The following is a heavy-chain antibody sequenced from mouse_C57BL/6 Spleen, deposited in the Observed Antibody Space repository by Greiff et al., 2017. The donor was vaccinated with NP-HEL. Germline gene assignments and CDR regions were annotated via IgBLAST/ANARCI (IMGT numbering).Heavy chain of an antibody. V-gene: IGHV1-69*01. CDR3: ASGFRDGYAMDY. CDR1: GYTFTSYW. Sequence: QVQLQQPGAELVMPGASVKLSCKASGYTFTSYWMHWVKQRPGQGLEWIGEIDPSDSYTNYNQKFKGKSTLTVDKSSSTAYMQLSSLTSEDSAVYYCASGFRDGYAMDYWGQGTSVTVSS. CDR2: IDPSDSYT. J-gene: IGHJ4*01. D-gene: IGHD3-3*01.